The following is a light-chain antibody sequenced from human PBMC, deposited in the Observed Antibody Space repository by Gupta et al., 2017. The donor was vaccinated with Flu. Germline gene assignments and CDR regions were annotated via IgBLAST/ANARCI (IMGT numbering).Light chain of an antibody. J-gene: IGLJ2*01. Sequence: SYEVTQPPSVSVSPGQTASITCSGDKLGDKYASWYQQKPGQSPVLVIYQDSKRPSGIPERFSGSNSGNTATLTISGTQAMDEADYYCQAWDSGICGFGGGTKLTVL. CDR3: QAWDSGICG. V-gene: IGLV3-1*01. CDR2: QDS. CDR1: KLGDKY.